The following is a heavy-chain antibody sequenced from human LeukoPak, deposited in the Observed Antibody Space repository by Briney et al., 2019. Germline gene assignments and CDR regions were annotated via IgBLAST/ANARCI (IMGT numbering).Heavy chain of an antibody. Sequence: GGSLRLSCAASGFAVSSNYMSWVRQAPGKGLEWVSVIFSGGTTYYADSVKGRFTISRDNSKNTLYLQMISLRAEDTAVYYCAREGNYYDMDVWGQGTTVTVSS. CDR1: GFAVSSNY. J-gene: IGHJ6*02. V-gene: IGHV3-53*01. CDR2: IFSGGTT. CDR3: AREGNYYDMDV.